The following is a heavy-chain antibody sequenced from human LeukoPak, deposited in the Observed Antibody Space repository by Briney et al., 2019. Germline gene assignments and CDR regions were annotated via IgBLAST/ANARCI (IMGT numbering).Heavy chain of an antibody. Sequence: SETLSLTCTVSGDSISTSTYYWGWIRQSPGKGLEWIGSIHYSGNTYSNPSLKSRVTISVDTSKNQFSLKVRSVTAADTAVYYCARQWDYWGQGTLVTVSS. CDR2: IHYSGNT. V-gene: IGHV4-39*01. CDR3: ARQWDY. J-gene: IGHJ4*02. CDR1: GDSISTSTYY.